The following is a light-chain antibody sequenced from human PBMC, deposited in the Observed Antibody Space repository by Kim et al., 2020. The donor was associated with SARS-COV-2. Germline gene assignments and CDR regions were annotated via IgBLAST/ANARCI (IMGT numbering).Light chain of an antibody. V-gene: IGLV1-51*01. CDR1: SSNIGKSY. CDR2: DND. Sequence: GQKVTMPCSRSSSNIGKSYVYWTQEYQETAPKLLIYDNDKRAAGIPDRFFGSKSGTAATLGITGLQTGDEADDDCGAWDNSLSDGIVGGGTQLTVL. J-gene: IGLJ2*01. CDR3: GAWDNSLSDGI.